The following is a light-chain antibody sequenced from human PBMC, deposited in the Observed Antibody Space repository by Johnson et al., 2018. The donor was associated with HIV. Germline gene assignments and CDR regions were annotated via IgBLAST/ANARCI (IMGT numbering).Light chain of an antibody. Sequence: QSVLTQPPSVSAAPGQKVTISCSGSSSNIGNNDVSWYQQLPGTAPKLLIYYNNKRPSGIPDRFSGSKSGTSATLGITGLQTGDEADYYCGTWDSSPSAGVFRTGNTVTVL. CDR3: GTWDSSPSAGV. CDR1: SSNIGNND. CDR2: YNN. J-gene: IGLJ1*01. V-gene: IGLV1-51*01.